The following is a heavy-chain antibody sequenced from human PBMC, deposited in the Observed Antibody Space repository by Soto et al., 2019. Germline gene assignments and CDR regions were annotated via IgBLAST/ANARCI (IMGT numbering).Heavy chain of an antibody. J-gene: IGHJ4*02. CDR1: GYTFTSYY. CDR2: INPSGGGT. V-gene: IGHV1-46*01. Sequence: ASVKVSCKASGYTFTSYYMHWVLQAPGQGLEWMGIINPSGGGTSYAQKFQGRVTMTRDNAKNSLYLQMNSLRAEDTAVYYCASYGSGSYCYWGRGTLVTVSS. CDR3: ASYGSGSYCY. D-gene: IGHD3-10*01.